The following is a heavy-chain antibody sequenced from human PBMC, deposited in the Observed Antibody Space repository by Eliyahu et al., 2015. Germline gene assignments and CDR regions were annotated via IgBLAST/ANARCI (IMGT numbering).Heavy chain of an antibody. V-gene: IGHV4-31*03. CDR3: ASAPVYDRSVWDYYYGVDV. CDR2: IPYNGKT. J-gene: IGHJ6*02. D-gene: IGHD3-22*01. CDR1: GVSINSGGYX. Sequence: QLQESGPGLVKPSQTLSLTCTVSGVSINSGGYXWSWIRHLPGKGLEWLGDIPYNGKTYYNPSLKSRIVMTRDTSENQFFLKLNSVTAADTAVYYCASAPVYDRSVWDYYYGVDVWGQGTAVTVSS.